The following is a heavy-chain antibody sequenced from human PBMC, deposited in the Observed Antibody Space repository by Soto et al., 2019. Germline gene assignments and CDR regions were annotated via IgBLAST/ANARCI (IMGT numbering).Heavy chain of an antibody. J-gene: IGHJ6*03. D-gene: IGHD1-1*01. CDR1: GGSFSGYH. CDR3: ARGRYIKGASYYYYYYLDV. Sequence: PSETLSLTCAVYGGSFSGYHWSWIRQPPGKGLEWIGEINHSGSTNYNPSLKSRVTISVDTSKNQFSLKLSSVTAADTAVYYCARGRYIKGASYYYYYYLDVWGKGTTVTVSS. CDR2: INHSGST. V-gene: IGHV4-34*01.